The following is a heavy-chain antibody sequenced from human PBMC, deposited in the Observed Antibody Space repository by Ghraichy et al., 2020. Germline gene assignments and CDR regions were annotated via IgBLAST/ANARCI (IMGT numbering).Heavy chain of an antibody. CDR2: IYYSGST. D-gene: IGHD3-22*01. Sequence: SETLSLTCTVSGGSISSGGYYWSWIRQHPGKGLEWIGYIYYSGSTYYNPSLKSRVTISVDTSKNQFSLKLSSVTAADTAVYYCARGPTLSGYPFDYWGQGTLVTVSS. CDR1: GGSISSGGYY. CDR3: ARGPTLSGYPFDY. J-gene: IGHJ4*02. V-gene: IGHV4-31*03.